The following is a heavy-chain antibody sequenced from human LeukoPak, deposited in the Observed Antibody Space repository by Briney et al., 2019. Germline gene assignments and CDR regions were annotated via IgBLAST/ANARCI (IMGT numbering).Heavy chain of an antibody. CDR1: GGSFSGYY. CDR2: INHSGST. CDR3: ARGPVGATNGGNFDY. J-gene: IGHJ4*02. D-gene: IGHD1-26*01. V-gene: IGHV4-34*01. Sequence: PSETLSLTCAVYGGSFSGYYWSWIRQPPGKGLEWIGEINHSGSTNYNPSLKSRVTISVDTSKNQFSLKLSSVIAADTAVYYCARGPVGATNGGNFDYWGQGTLVTVSS.